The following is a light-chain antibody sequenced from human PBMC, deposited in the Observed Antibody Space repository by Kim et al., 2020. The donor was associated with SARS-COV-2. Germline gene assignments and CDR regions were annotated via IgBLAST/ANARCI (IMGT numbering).Light chain of an antibody. CDR2: GKN. V-gene: IGLV3-19*01. CDR3: SSRDNNENHEWV. J-gene: IGLJ2*01. CDR1: SLSSYY. Sequence: SSELTQDPAVSVALGQTVRITCQGDSLSSYYASWYQQKPGQAPVLVFYGKNNRPSGFPDRFSGSSSGNTASLTITGAPAEDEADYYCSSRDNNENHEWVFGGGTKVTVL.